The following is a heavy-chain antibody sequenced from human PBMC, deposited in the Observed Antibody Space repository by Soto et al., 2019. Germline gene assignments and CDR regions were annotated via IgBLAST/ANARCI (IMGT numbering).Heavy chain of an antibody. V-gene: IGHV1-69*13. CDR1: GGTFSSYA. D-gene: IGHD6-13*01. J-gene: IGHJ3*02. Sequence: SVKVSCKASGGTFSSYAISWVRQAPGQGLEWMGGIIPIFGTANYAQKFQGRVTITADESTSTAYMELSSLRSEDTAVYYCARDGYNSSWPDAFDIWGQGTMVTVSS. CDR3: ARDGYNSSWPDAFDI. CDR2: IIPIFGTA.